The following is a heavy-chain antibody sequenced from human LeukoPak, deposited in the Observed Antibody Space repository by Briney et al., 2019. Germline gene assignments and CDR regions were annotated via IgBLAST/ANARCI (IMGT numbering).Heavy chain of an antibody. CDR2: IYHSGST. J-gene: IGHJ4*02. CDR3: ASLTNIAAAGAFDY. V-gene: IGHV4-38-2*02. CDR1: GYSISSGYY. D-gene: IGHD6-13*01. Sequence: SETLSLTCTVSGYSISSGYYWGWIRQPPGKGLEWIGSIYHSGSTYYNPSLKSRVTISVETSKNQFSLKLSSVTAADTAVYYCASLTNIAAAGAFDYWGQGTLVTVSS.